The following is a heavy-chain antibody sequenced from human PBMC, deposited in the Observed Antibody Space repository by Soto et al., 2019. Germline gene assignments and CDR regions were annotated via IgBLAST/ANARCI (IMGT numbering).Heavy chain of an antibody. V-gene: IGHV3-66*01. CDR2: IYSDGST. J-gene: IGHJ6*02. CDR1: GFTVSSNF. Sequence: PGGSLRLSCAASGFTVSSNFMSWVRQAPGKGLEWVSIIYSDGSTYYADSVKGRFTISRDNSKNTLYLQMNSLRADDTAVYYCASRRNPYGMDAWGQGTTVTVSS. CDR3: ASRRNPYGMDA.